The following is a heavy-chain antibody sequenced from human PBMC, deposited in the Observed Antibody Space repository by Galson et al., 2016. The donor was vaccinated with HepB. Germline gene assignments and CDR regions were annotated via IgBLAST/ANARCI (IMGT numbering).Heavy chain of an antibody. CDR2: ISRNGGTT. CDR3: TRSQDYNPDF. J-gene: IGHJ4*02. D-gene: IGHD4-11*01. V-gene: IGHV3-74*01. CDR1: GFTFSSYW. Sequence: SLRLSCAASGFTFSSYWMSWVRQAPGKGLVWVSRISRNGGTTNYADSVRGRFTISRNNAKNTLHLQMSRLRAEDTAVYYCTRSQDYNPDFWGLGTLVTVSA.